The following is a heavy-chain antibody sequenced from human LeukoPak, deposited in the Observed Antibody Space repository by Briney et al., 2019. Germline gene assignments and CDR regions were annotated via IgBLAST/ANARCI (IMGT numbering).Heavy chain of an antibody. CDR1: GYTFTGYY. D-gene: IGHD6-19*01. J-gene: IGHJ4*02. CDR2: INPNSGGT. CDR3: ARDRRPGIAVAGTY. Sequence: GASVKVSCKASGYTFTGYYMHWVRQAPGQGLEWMGWINPNSGGTNYAQKFQGRVTMTRDTSISTAYMEPSRLRSDDTAVYYCARDRRPGIAVAGTYWGQGTLVTVSS. V-gene: IGHV1-2*02.